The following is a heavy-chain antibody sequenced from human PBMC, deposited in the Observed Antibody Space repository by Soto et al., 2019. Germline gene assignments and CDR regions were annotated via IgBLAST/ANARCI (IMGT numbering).Heavy chain of an antibody. V-gene: IGHV1-69*01. CDR2: IIPIFGTA. Sequence: QVQLVQSGAAVKKPGSSVKVSCKASGGTFSSYAISWVRQAPGQGLEWMGGIIPIFGTANYAQKFQGRVTLTADESTSTGYMELSSLRSEDTAVYYCVGIELAGTFPYWGQGTLVTVSS. CDR1: GGTFSSYA. J-gene: IGHJ4*02. D-gene: IGHD6-19*01. CDR3: VGIELAGTFPY.